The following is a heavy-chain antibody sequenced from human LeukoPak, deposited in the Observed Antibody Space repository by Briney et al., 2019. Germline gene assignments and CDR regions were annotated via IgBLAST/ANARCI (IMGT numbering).Heavy chain of an antibody. CDR3: ARDSRYSYGYGSDY. J-gene: IGHJ4*02. CDR2: ISAYNGNT. D-gene: IGHD5-18*01. Sequence: ASVKVSCKASGYTFTSYGISWVRQAPGQGLEWMGWISAYNGNTNYAEKLQGRVTMTTDTSTSTAYMELRSLRSDDTAVYYCARDSRYSYGYGSDYWGQGTLVTVSS. CDR1: GYTFTSYG. V-gene: IGHV1-18*01.